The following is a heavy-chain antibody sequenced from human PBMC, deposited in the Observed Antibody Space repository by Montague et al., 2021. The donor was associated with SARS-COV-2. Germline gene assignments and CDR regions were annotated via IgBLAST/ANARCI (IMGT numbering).Heavy chain of an antibody. Sequence: SETLSLTCAVYGGSFSGYYWPLIPQSPGKGLEWIAEINHSGTTNYNFNPSLRSRVTISVDTSKSQFSLKLSSVTAADTGVYYCARWDPQTLTLIGLRGKSASHYWGQGTLVTVSS. J-gene: IGHJ4*02. CDR3: ARWDPQTLTLIGLRGKSASHY. CDR1: GGSFSGYY. V-gene: IGHV4-34*01. CDR2: INHSGTT. D-gene: IGHD4-23*01.